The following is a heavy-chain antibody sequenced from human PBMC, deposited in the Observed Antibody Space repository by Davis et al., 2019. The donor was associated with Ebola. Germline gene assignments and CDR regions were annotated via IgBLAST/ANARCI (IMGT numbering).Heavy chain of an antibody. CDR2: IRSKANSYAT. CDR1: GFTFSGSA. Sequence: GESLKISCAASGFTFSGSAMHWVRQASGKGLEWVGRIRSKANSYATAYAASVKGRFIVSRDDSKSIAFLQMNSLKIDDSAVYYCARGRRSGLGKTYYVDYWGLGTLVTVAS. D-gene: IGHD1-26*01. J-gene: IGHJ4*02. CDR3: ARGRRSGLGKTYYVDY. V-gene: IGHV3-73*01.